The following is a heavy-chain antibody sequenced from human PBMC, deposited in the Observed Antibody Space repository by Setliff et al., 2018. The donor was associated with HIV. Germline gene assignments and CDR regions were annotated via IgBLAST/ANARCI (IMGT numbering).Heavy chain of an antibody. V-gene: IGHV4-4*02. D-gene: IGHD6-13*01. Sequence: PSETLSLTCAVSGGSISSGNWWSWVRQPPGKRLEWIGEIYHSGSTNYNPSLKSRVTISVDTSNNQFFLKLTSVTAADTAVYYCARDRQIAAASRSNYYYGMDVWGQGTTVTVSS. CDR3: ARDRQIAAASRSNYYYGMDV. CDR1: GGSISSGNW. J-gene: IGHJ6*02. CDR2: IYHSGST.